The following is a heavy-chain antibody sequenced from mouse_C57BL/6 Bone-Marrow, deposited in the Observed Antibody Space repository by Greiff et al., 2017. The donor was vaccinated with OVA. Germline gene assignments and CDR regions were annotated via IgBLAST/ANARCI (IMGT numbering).Heavy chain of an antibody. J-gene: IGHJ2*01. V-gene: IGHV1-54*01. D-gene: IGHD1-1*01. CDR3: ARHYGSSSYYFDY. CDR2: INPGSGGT. CDR1: GYAFTNYL. Sequence: QVQLQQSGAELVRPGTSVKVSCKASGYAFTNYLIEWVKQRPGQGLEWIGVINPGSGGTTYNEKFKGKATLTADKSSSTAYMPLSSLTSEDSAVYFCARHYGSSSYYFDYWGQGTTLTVSS.